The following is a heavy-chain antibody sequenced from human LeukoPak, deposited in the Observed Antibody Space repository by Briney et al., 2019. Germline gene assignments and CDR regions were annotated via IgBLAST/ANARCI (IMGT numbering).Heavy chain of an antibody. CDR1: GFTFSDYW. V-gene: IGHV3-74*01. J-gene: IGHJ4*02. Sequence: QPGGSLRLSCAASGFTFSDYWMHWVRQAPGQGLVWVSRINVDETTTVSADSVKGRFTISRDNAKNTVYLQMNDLRAEDTAVYYCARSRQGYSYGLNWGQGTLVTVSS. CDR3: ARSRQGYSYGLN. D-gene: IGHD5-18*01. CDR2: INVDETTT.